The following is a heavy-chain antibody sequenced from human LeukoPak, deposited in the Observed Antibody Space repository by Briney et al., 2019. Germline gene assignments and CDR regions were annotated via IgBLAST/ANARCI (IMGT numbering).Heavy chain of an antibody. J-gene: IGHJ4*02. CDR2: IYTTGTT. CDR1: GGSISSYY. Sequence: PSETLSLTCTVSGGSISSYYWSWIRQPPGKGLEWIGYIYTTGTTNYNPSLKSRVTISVDTSKNQFSLKLTSVTAVDTAVYYCARHGGYGSSAAYWGQGTLVTVSS. CDR3: ARHGGYGSSAAY. D-gene: IGHD6-6*01. V-gene: IGHV4-4*09.